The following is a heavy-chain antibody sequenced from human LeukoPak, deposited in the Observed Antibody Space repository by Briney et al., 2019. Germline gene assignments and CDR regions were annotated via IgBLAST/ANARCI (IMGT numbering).Heavy chain of an antibody. Sequence: GESLKISCKAPGYTFTAYWIAWVRQMPGKGLEWMGVIYPADSDTRYSPSFQGQVTISADESRSTAYLQWSSLKASDTATYYCAREGTAATATSNWFDPWSQGTLVTVSS. CDR3: AREGTAATATSNWFDP. CDR2: IYPADSDT. J-gene: IGHJ5*02. V-gene: IGHV5-51*01. D-gene: IGHD6-13*01. CDR1: GYTFTAYW.